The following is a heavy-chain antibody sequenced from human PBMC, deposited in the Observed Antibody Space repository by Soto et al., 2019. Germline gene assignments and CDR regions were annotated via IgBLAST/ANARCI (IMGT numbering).Heavy chain of an antibody. CDR1: GFTFNRHA. Sequence: EVQLLEYGGDLVQPGGSLRLTSTASGFTFNRHAMSWRRQDPGKGLEWVSGISDSGGSIYYADSVKGRFTISRDNSMNTLYLQMNTLRAEDTAVYYCAKVSSAWYAGFFDLWGQGTLVTVYS. CDR2: ISDSGGSI. V-gene: IGHV3-23*01. J-gene: IGHJ4*02. D-gene: IGHD2-8*01. CDR3: AKVSSAWYAGFFDL.